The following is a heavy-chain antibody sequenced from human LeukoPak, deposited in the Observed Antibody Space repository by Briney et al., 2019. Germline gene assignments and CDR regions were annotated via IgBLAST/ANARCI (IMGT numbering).Heavy chain of an antibody. CDR1: GGSISSSSYY. CDR3: ANSTEGHDFDY. D-gene: IGHD2-15*01. V-gene: IGHV4-39*07. Sequence: PSETLSLTCTVSGGSISSSSYYWGWIRQPPGKGLEWIGSIYYSGSTYYNPSLKSRVTISVDTSKNQFSLKLSSVTAADTAVYYCANSTEGHDFDYWGQGTLVTVSS. CDR2: IYYSGST. J-gene: IGHJ4*02.